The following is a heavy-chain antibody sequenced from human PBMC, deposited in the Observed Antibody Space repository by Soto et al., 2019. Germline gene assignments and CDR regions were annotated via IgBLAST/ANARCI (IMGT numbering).Heavy chain of an antibody. J-gene: IGHJ5*02. CDR3: ARAGGVRYNWFDP. CDR1: GGSISSGDFC. V-gene: IGHV4-30-4*01. D-gene: IGHD3-10*01. Sequence: PSETLSLTCTVSGGSISSGDFCWSWIRQPPGKGLEWIGYIYYSGSTYYNPSLTSRVTISVDTSKNQFSLKLSSVTAADTAVYYCARAGGVRYNWFDPWGQGTLVTVSS. CDR2: IYYSGST.